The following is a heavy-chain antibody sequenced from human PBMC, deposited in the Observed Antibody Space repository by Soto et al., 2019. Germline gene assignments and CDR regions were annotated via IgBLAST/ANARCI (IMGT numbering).Heavy chain of an antibody. D-gene: IGHD2-15*01. CDR2: IIPIFGTA. V-gene: IGHV1-69*13. CDR1: GGTFSSYA. J-gene: IGHJ3*02. CDR3: ARGPHFLGYCSGGSCYRGAFDI. Sequence: ASVKVSCKASGGTFSSYAISWVRQAPGQGLEWMGGIIPIFGTANYAQKFLGRVTITADESTSTAYMELSSLRSEDTAVYYCARGPHFLGYCSGGSCYRGAFDIWGQGTMVTVSS.